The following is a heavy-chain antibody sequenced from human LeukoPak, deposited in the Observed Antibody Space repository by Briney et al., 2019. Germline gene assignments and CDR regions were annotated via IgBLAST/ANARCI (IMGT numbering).Heavy chain of an antibody. D-gene: IGHD1-26*01. V-gene: IGHV4-59*08. CDR1: GGSISSYY. CDR3: ARYSGSYYAFDI. CDR2: IYYSGST. Sequence: PSETLSLTCTVSGGSISSYYWSWIRQPPGKGLEWIGYIYYSGSTNYNPSLKSRVTISVDTSKNQFSLKLSSVTAADTAVYYCARYSGSYYAFDIWGQGTMVTVSS. J-gene: IGHJ3*02.